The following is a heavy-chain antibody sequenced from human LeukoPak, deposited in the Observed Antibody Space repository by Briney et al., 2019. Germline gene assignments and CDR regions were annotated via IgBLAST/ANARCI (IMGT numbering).Heavy chain of an antibody. V-gene: IGHV1-8*01. CDR3: ARGGEYPGRRYYFDY. Sequence: SVQFSCNASLYTSTRYDINWARHATGQGLELRGWMKPNSGNTGYAQKLQGRVTMTRNTSISTAYMELSSLRSEDTAVYYCARGGEYPGRRYYFDYWGQGTLVTVSS. CDR1: LYTSTRYD. D-gene: IGHD2/OR15-2a*01. CDR2: MKPNSGNT. J-gene: IGHJ4*02.